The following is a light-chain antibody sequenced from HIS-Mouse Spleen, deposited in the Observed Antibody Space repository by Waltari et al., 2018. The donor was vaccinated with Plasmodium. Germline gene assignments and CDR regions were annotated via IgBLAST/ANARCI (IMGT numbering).Light chain of an antibody. CDR3: YSAADNNLV. Sequence: SYELTQPSSVSVSPGQTARITCSGDVLAKKYARWFQQKPGQAPVLVIYKDRERPSGIPERFSGSGSGTTVTLTISGAQVEDEADYYCYSAADNNLVFGGGTKLTVL. CDR2: KDR. CDR1: VLAKKY. J-gene: IGLJ3*02. V-gene: IGLV3-27*01.